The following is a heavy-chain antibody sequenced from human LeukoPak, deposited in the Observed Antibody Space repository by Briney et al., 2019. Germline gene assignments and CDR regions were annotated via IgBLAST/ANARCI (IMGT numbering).Heavy chain of an antibody. CDR2: IYSGGST. V-gene: IGHV3-53*01. CDR1: GSTVSTNY. CDR3: AKVGGYYDSSGYYYWDY. J-gene: IGHJ4*02. D-gene: IGHD3-22*01. Sequence: GGSLRLSCAASGSTVSTNYMSWVRQAPGKGLEWVSLIYSGGSTYHADSVKGRFTISRDNSKNTLHLQMNSLRAEDTAVYYCAKVGGYYDSSGYYYWDYWGQGTLVTVSS.